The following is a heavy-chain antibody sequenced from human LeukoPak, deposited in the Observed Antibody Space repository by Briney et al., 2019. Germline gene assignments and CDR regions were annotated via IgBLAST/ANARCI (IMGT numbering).Heavy chain of an antibody. CDR3: ARTPIYSSSWYVGIDP. J-gene: IGHJ5*02. Sequence: GASVKVSCKASGYTFTSYGISWVRQAPGQGLEWMGWISAYNGNTNYAQKLQGRVTMTTDTSTSTAYMELRSLRSDDTAVYYCARTPIYSSSWYVGIDPWGQGTLVTVSS. V-gene: IGHV1-18*01. CDR1: GYTFTSYG. D-gene: IGHD6-13*01. CDR2: ISAYNGNT.